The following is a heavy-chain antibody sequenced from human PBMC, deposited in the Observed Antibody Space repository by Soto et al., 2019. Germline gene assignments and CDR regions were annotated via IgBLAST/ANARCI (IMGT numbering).Heavy chain of an antibody. CDR1: GGTFSSYA. J-gene: IGHJ6*02. CDR2: IIPIFGTA. CDR3: AREGVATIIGDYYYYGMDV. Sequence: QVQLVQSGAEVKKPGSSVKVSCKASGGTFSSYAISWVRQAPGQGLEWMGGIIPIFGTANYAQKFQGRVTITADESTSTAYMELSRLRSEDTAVYYCAREGVATIIGDYYYYGMDVWGQGTTVTVSS. D-gene: IGHD5-12*01. V-gene: IGHV1-69*01.